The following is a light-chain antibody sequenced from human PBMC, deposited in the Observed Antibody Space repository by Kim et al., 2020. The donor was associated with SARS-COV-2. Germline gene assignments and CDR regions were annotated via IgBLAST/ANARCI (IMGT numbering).Light chain of an antibody. J-gene: IGLJ3*02. CDR3: QVWDTRSDHVV. V-gene: IGLV3-21*04. Sequence: SYELTQPPSVSVAPGKTARITCGGDNTGSKSVQWYHQKPGQAPVVVIYDDSDRPSVIPERFSGSNSENTATLTISSVEAGDEADYYCQVWDTRSDHVVFGGGTQLTVL. CDR1: NTGSKS. CDR2: DDS.